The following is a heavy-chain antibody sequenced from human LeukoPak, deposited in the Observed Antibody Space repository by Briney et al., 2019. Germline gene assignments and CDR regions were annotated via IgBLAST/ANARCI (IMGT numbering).Heavy chain of an antibody. V-gene: IGHV1-2*02. CDR2: INPNSGGT. J-gene: IGHJ6*02. CDR3: ASLDYDFWSGSGTLKNYGMDV. Sequence: ASVKVSCKASGYTFTGYYMHWVRQAPGQGLEWMGWINPNSGGTNYAQKFQGRVTMTRDTSISTAYMELSRLRSDDTAVYCCASLDYDFWSGSGTLKNYGMDVWGQGATVTVSS. CDR1: GYTFTGYY. D-gene: IGHD3-3*01.